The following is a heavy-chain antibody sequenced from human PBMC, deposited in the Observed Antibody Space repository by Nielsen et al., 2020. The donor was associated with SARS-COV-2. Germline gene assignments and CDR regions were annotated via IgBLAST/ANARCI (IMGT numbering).Heavy chain of an antibody. J-gene: IGHJ5*02. CDR1: GFTFSNFA. D-gene: IGHD6-13*01. CDR3: ARDGGSSSWYQKNNWFDP. CDR2: ISGGGGST. Sequence: GGSLRLSCAASGFTFSNFAMSWVRQAPGKGLEWVSTISGGGGSTYYADSVKGRLTISRDNSKNTLYLQMNSLRAEDTAVYYCARDGGSSSWYQKNNWFDPWGQGPLVTVSS. V-gene: IGHV3-23*01.